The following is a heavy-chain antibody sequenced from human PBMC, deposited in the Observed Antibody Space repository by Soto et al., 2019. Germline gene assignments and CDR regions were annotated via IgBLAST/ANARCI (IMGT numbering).Heavy chain of an antibody. CDR1: GGSGGSFSGYY. D-gene: IGHD5-12*01. J-gene: IGHJ4*02. CDR3: AKVGLSTTNFDS. Sequence: PSETLSLTCAVYGGSGGSFSGYYWSWIRQPPGKGLEWIGEIYRSGSTNYNPSLKSRVTISIDKSKNQFSLKLSSVTAADTAVYYCAKVGLSTTNFDSWGQGTLVTVSS. CDR2: IYRSGST. V-gene: IGHV4-34*01.